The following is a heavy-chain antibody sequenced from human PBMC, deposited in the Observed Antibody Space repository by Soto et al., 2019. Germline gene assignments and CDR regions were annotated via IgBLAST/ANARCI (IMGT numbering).Heavy chain of an antibody. D-gene: IGHD3-22*01. Sequence: QVQLQQWGAGLLKPSETMSLTCAVYGGSLSGYYWSWSRQPPGKGLGWIGEINLRGITSYNPSLTGRVTISIDTSKNQFSLKLTSVTAADTAVYYCARMAGTMTYYFDYWGQGTLVPVSS. CDR3: ARMAGTMTYYFDY. CDR2: INLRGIT. J-gene: IGHJ4*02. V-gene: IGHV4-34*02. CDR1: GGSLSGYY.